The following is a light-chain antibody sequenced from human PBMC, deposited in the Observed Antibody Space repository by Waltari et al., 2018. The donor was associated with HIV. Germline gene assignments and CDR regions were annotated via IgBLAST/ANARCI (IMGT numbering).Light chain of an antibody. Sequence: QVVLTQPPSASASLGASVKLTCTLSSGHINYVIAWHPQQPKTGPRFLMKLNSDGRHSKGDGIPDRFSGSSSGAERYLTISSLQSEDEGDYFCQTWGTGIQVFGGGTRLTVL. CDR1: SGHINYV. J-gene: IGLJ2*01. V-gene: IGLV4-69*01. CDR2: LNSDGRH. CDR3: QTWGTGIQV.